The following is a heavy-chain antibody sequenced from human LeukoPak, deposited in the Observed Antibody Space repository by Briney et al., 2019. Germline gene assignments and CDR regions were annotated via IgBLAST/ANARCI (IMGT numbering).Heavy chain of an antibody. J-gene: IGHJ6*02. Sequence: LSGGSLRLSCAASGFTFSSYEMNWVRQAPGKGLEWVANIKQDGSEEVYVDSVKGRFTISRDNAKNSLFLQMNTLRAEDTAVYYCARDPYSSTWSYGMDVWGQGTTVTVSS. V-gene: IGHV3-7*05. D-gene: IGHD6-6*01. CDR3: ARDPYSSTWSYGMDV. CDR2: IKQDGSEE. CDR1: GFTFSSYE.